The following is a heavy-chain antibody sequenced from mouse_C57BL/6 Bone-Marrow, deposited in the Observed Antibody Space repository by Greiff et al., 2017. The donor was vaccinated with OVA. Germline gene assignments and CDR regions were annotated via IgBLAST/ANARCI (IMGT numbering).Heavy chain of an antibody. CDR3: ARSTELRPFDY. V-gene: IGHV1-50*01. D-gene: IGHD3-2*02. J-gene: IGHJ2*01. CDR2: IDPSDSYT. Sequence: QVQLQQSGAELVKPGASVKLSCKASGYTFTSYWMQWVKQRPGQGLEWIGEIDPSDSYTNYNQKFKGKATLTVDTSSSTAYMQLSSLTSEDSAVYYCARSTELRPFDYWGQGTTLTVSS. CDR1: GYTFTSYW.